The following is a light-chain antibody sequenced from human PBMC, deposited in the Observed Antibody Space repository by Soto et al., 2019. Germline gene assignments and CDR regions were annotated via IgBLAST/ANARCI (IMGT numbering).Light chain of an antibody. CDR1: QSVSSSY. CDR3: QQYYSTPIT. V-gene: IGKV3-20*01. Sequence: EIVLTQSPGTLSLSPGERASLSCRASQSVSSSYLAWYQQIPGQAPRLLINDASRRATGIPDRFRGSGSGTDFTLTIDSLQAEDVAVYYCQQYYSTPITFGQGTRLEIK. J-gene: IGKJ5*01. CDR2: DAS.